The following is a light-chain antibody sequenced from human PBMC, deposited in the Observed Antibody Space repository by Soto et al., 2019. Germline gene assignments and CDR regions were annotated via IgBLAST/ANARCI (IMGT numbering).Light chain of an antibody. CDR3: QQSHSSPLT. CDR2: AAS. CDR1: RSISDC. J-gene: IGKJ4*01. V-gene: IGKV1-39*01. Sequence: DMQITHPTASVSATVGYICTISWRASRSISDCLNWYQQKPGEAPELLIYAASTLQSGVPSRFSGSGSGTEFTLTISSLQPEDSAAYYCQQSHSSPLTFGGGTKVDIK.